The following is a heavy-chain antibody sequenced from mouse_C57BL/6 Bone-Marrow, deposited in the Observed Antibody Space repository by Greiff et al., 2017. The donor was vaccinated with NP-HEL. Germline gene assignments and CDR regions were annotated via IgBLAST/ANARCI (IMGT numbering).Heavy chain of an antibody. CDR3: ARRSRVYAMDY. J-gene: IGHJ4*01. CDR1: GFTFSSYG. CDR2: ISSGGSYT. Sequence: EVQVVESGGDLVKPGGSLKLSCAASGFTFSSYGMSWVRQTPDKRLEWVATISSGGSYTYYPDSVKGRFTISRDNAKNTLYLQMSSLKSEDTAMYYCARRSRVYAMDYWGQGTSVTVSS. V-gene: IGHV5-6*01.